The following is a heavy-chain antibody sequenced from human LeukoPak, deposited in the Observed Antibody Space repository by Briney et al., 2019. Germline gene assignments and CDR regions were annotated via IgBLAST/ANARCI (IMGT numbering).Heavy chain of an antibody. CDR3: AKDRPRSGWALDS. V-gene: IGHV3-23*01. CDR2: INSGGLT. CDR1: GFTFSSNA. D-gene: IGHD6-19*01. Sequence: GGSLRLSCATSGFTFSSNAMSWVRQAPGKGLEWVSAINSGGLTSYADFVKGRFTISRDNSQNTLHLQMNGLRADDTAVYYCAKDRPRSGWALDSWGQGTLVTVSS. J-gene: IGHJ4*02.